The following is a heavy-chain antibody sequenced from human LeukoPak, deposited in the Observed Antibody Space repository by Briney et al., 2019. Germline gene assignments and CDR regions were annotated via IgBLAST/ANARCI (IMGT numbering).Heavy chain of an antibody. D-gene: IGHD6-19*01. CDR3: ARRAVAGPSLDY. V-gene: IGHV1-69*04. CDR2: IIPILGIA. CDR1: GGTFSSYA. Sequence: ASVKVSCKASGGTFSSYAISWVRQAPGQGLEWMGRIIPILGIANYAQKFQGRVTITADKSTSTAYMELSSLRSEDTAAYYCARRAVAGPSLDYWGQGTLVTVSS. J-gene: IGHJ4*02.